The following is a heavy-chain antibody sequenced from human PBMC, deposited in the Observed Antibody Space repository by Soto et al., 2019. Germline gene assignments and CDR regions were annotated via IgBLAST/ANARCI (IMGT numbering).Heavy chain of an antibody. CDR1: GFTFSSYW. V-gene: IGHV3-7*01. CDR3: ARDRGYGDYGVFDY. Sequence: GGSLRLSCAASGFTFSSYWMSWVRQAPGKGLEWVANIKQDGSEKYYVDSVKGRFTISRDNAKNSLYLQMNSLRAEDTAVYYCARDRGYGDYGVFDYWGQGTLVTASS. J-gene: IGHJ4*02. CDR2: IKQDGSEK. D-gene: IGHD4-17*01.